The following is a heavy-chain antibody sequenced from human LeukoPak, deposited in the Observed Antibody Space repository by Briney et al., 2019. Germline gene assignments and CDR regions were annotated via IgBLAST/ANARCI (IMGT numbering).Heavy chain of an antibody. CDR3: AGGSSSSSWYRPYYYYMDV. J-gene: IGHJ6*03. CDR2: INASGGST. Sequence: GASVKVSCKASGYTFTSYYMHWVRQAPGQGLEWMGIINASGGSTSYAQKFQGRVTITRNTSISTAYMELSSLRSEDTAVYYCAGGSSSSSWYRPYYYYMDVWGKGTTVTVSS. D-gene: IGHD6-13*01. V-gene: IGHV1-46*01. CDR1: GYTFTSYY.